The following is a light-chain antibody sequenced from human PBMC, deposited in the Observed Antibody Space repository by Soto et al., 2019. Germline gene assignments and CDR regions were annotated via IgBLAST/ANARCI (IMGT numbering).Light chain of an antibody. V-gene: IGKV3-20*01. CDR3: QQYDSSPRT. CDR2: GAS. J-gene: IGKJ1*01. CDR1: QSVSSSY. Sequence: EIVLTECPGTLSLSRGEKATLSCRASQSVSSSYLAWYQQKPGQAPRLLIFGASSRATGIPDRFRGSGSGTDFTLTITRLEPEDFAVYFCQQYDSSPRTFDQGTKV.